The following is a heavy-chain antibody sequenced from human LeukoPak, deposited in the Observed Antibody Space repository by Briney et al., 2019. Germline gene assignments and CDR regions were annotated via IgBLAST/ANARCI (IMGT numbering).Heavy chain of an antibody. J-gene: IGHJ4*02. Sequence: SETLSLTCTVSGGSISSSSYYWGWIRQPPGKGLEWIGSIYYSGSTYYNPSLNSRVTISVDTSKNQFSLKLSSVTAADTAVYYCARSSRDGYNYYFDYWGQGTLVTVSS. CDR2: IYYSGST. D-gene: IGHD5-12*01. CDR3: ARSSRDGYNYYFDY. V-gene: IGHV4-39*01. CDR1: GGSISSSSYY.